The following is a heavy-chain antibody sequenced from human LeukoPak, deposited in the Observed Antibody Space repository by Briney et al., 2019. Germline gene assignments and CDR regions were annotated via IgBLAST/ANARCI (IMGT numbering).Heavy chain of an antibody. CDR1: GYTFTSYY. V-gene: IGHV1-46*01. Sequence: GASVKVSCKASGYTFTSYYMRWVRQAPGQGLEWMGIINPSGGSTSYAQKFQGRVTMARDTSTSTVYMELSSLRSEDTAVYYCARFRGVTMIDVGYWGQGTLVTVSS. CDR3: ARFRGVTMIDVGY. J-gene: IGHJ4*02. D-gene: IGHD3-22*01. CDR2: INPSGGST.